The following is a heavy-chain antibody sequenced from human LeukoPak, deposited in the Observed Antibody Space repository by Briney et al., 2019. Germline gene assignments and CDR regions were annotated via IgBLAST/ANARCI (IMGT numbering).Heavy chain of an antibody. CDR1: GFIVSNNY. D-gene: IGHD6-13*01. J-gene: IGHJ4*02. V-gene: IGHV3-53*01. CDR3: ARSIPYGTTWYGRSDY. CDR2: IYSDGST. Sequence: PGGSLRLSCAASGFIVSNNYMSWVRQAPGEGLEWVSVIYSDGSTYYADSVKGRFTISRDNSKNTLYLQMNSLRAEDTAVYYCARSIPYGTTWYGRSDYWGQGTLVTVSS.